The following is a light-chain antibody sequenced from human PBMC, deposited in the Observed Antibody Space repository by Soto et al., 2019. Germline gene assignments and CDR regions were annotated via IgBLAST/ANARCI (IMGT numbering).Light chain of an antibody. CDR2: EVT. Sequence: QSALTQPASVSGSPGQSIAISCTGTSSDIGTYDYVSWYQQLPGKAPKVLIYEVTYRPSGVSNRFSGSKSGTTASLTISGLQAEDEADYYCNSCARDSTWVFGGGTKLTVL. CDR1: SSDIGTYDY. V-gene: IGLV2-14*01. J-gene: IGLJ3*02. CDR3: NSCARDSTWV.